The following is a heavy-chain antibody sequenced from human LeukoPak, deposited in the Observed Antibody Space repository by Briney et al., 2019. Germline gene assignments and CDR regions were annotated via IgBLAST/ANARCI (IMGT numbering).Heavy chain of an antibody. D-gene: IGHD3-10*01. V-gene: IGHV3-11*01. CDR3: ASVLWFGGIFFDY. CDR2: MSDSGNTI. J-gene: IGHJ4*02. Sequence: GGSLRLSCAASGFSSSDYYMSWIRQAPGKGLEWVSYMSDSGNTIYYADSVKGRFTISRDNAQNSLYLQMNSLRVEDTAVYYCASVLWFGGIFFDYWGQGTLVTVSS. CDR1: GFSSSDYY.